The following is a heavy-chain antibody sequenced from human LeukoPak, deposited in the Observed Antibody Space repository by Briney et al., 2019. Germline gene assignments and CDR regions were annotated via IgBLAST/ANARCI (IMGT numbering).Heavy chain of an antibody. V-gene: IGHV3-48*03. D-gene: IGHD3-10*01. J-gene: IGHJ4*02. CDR2: ISSSGSTI. CDR3: ARWARDYYGSGSYPGDY. Sequence: GGSLRLSCVASGFTFSSYEMNWVRQAPGKGLEWVSYISSSGSTIYYVDSVKGRFTISRDNAKNSLYLQMNSLRAEDTAVYYCARWARDYYGSGSYPGDYWGQGTLVTVSS. CDR1: GFTFSSYE.